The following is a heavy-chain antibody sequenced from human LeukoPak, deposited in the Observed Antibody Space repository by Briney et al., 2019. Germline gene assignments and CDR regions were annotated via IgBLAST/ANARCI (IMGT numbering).Heavy chain of an antibody. CDR3: ARVQQLDYYYYYMDV. V-gene: IGHV4-38-2*02. J-gene: IGHJ6*03. CDR1: GYSISSGYY. D-gene: IGHD6-13*01. CDR2: IYHSGST. Sequence: SETLSLTCTVSGYSISSGYYWGWIRQPPGKGLEWIGSIYHSGSTYYNPSLKSRVTISVDASKNQFSLKLSSVTAADTAVYYCARVQQLDYYYYYMDVWGKGTTVTISS.